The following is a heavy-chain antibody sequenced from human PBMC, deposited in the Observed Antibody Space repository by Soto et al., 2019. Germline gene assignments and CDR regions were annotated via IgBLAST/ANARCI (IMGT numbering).Heavy chain of an antibody. CDR2: VYYNGIT. J-gene: IGHJ4*02. CDR1: GGSVSSSDYY. V-gene: IGHV4-39*01. Sequence: QLQLQESGPGLVKPSGTLSLTCSVSGGSVSSSDYYWGWIRQPPGEGLEWIGIVYYNGITDYNPSLKNRATISFDTSKNQFSLMLTSVTAADTAVYYCARHHYFGSGKPFDYWGQGTLVTVSS. CDR3: ARHHYFGSGKPFDY. D-gene: IGHD3-10*01.